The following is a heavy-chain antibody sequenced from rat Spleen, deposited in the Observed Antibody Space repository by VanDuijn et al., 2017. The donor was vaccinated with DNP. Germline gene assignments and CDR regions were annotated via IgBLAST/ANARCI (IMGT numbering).Heavy chain of an antibody. V-gene: IGHV5-19*01. CDR3: ATQFITIAAMDY. Sequence: EVQVVESGGGLVQPGRSLKLSCVASGFTFSNFALTWVRQAPTVGPEWVASISPSGGSTYYRDSVKGRFTISRDNAKSTLYLQMDSLRSEDTATYYCATQFITIAAMDYWGQGVMVTVSS. J-gene: IGHJ2*01. CDR1: GFTFSNFA. CDR2: ISPSGGST. D-gene: IGHD1-2*01.